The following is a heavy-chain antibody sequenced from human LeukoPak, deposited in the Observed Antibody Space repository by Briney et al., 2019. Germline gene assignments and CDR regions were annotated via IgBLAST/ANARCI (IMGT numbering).Heavy chain of an antibody. CDR3: ATRWTGPKDY. V-gene: IGHV4-39*01. D-gene: IGHD3/OR15-3a*01. J-gene: IGHJ4*02. Sequence: PSETLSLTCTVSGGSISSSSYYWGWIRQPPGKGLEWIGSIYYSGSTYYNPSLKSRVTISVDTSKNQFSLKLSSVTAADTAVYYCATRWTGPKDYWGQGTLVTVSS. CDR2: IYYSGST. CDR1: GGSISSSSYY.